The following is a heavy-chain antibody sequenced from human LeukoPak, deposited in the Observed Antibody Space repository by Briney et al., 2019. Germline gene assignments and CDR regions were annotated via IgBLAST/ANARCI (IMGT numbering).Heavy chain of an antibody. CDR3: AREKYYYDSSGYSGWFDP. D-gene: IGHD3-22*01. J-gene: IGHJ5*02. Sequence: PGGSLRLSCAASGFTFSSYSMNWVRQAPGKRLEWVSYISSSSSTIYYADSVKGRFTISRDNAKNSQYLQMNSLRDEDTAVYYCAREKYYYDSSGYSGWFDPWGQGTLVTVSS. V-gene: IGHV3-48*02. CDR1: GFTFSSYS. CDR2: ISSSSSTI.